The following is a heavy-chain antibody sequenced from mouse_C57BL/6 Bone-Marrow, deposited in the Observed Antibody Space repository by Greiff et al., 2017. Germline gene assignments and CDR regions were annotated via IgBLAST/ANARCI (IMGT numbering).Heavy chain of an antibody. CDR3: TTPPPPLRYFDV. V-gene: IGHV14-4*01. D-gene: IGHD1-1*01. CDR1: GFNIKDDY. CDR2: IDPENGDT. Sequence: EVKLQESGAELVRPGASVKLSCTASGFNIKDDYMHWVKPRPEQGLEWSGWIDPENGDTEYASKFQGKATITADTSSNTAYLQLSSLTSEDTAVYYCTTPPPPLRYFDVWGTGTTVTVSS. J-gene: IGHJ1*03.